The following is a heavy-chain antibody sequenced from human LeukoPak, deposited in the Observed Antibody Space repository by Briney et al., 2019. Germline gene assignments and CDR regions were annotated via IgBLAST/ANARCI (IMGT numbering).Heavy chain of an antibody. D-gene: IGHD3-22*01. CDR1: GGSISCHY. CDR2: IYYSGST. J-gene: IGHJ3*02. CDR3: ARYPYYYDSSGYYRDAFDI. V-gene: IGHV4-59*11. Sequence: PSETLSLTCTVSGGSISCHYWSWIRQPPGKGLEWIGYIYYSGSTNYNPSLKSRVTISVDTSKNQFSLKLSSVTAADTAVYYCARYPYYYDSSGYYRDAFDIWGQGTMVTVSS.